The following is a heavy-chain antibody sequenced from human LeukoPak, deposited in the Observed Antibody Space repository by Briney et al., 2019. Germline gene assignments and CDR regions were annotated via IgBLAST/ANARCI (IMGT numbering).Heavy chain of an antibody. CDR1: GFTFSSYG. CDR3: TTDHWWELTQFDY. D-gene: IGHD1-26*01. V-gene: IGHV3-15*01. CDR2: IKSKTDGGTT. Sequence: PGRSLRLSCAASGFTFSSYGMHWVRQAPGKWLEWVGRIKSKTDGGTTDYAAPVKGRFTISRDDSKNTLYLQMNSLKTEDTAVYYCTTDHWWELTQFDYWGQGTLVTVSS. J-gene: IGHJ4*02.